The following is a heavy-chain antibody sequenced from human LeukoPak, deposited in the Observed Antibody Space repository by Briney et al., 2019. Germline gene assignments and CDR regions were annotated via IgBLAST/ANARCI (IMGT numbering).Heavy chain of an antibody. V-gene: IGHV4-30-4*01. CDR1: GGSISSGDYY. Sequence: SQTLSLTCTVSGGSISSGDYYWSWIRQPPGKGLEWIGYIYYSGSTNYNPSLKSRVTISVDTSKNQFSLKLSSVTAADTAVYYCARDSQTTVLTALSLWGQGTLVTVSP. CDR2: IYYSGST. J-gene: IGHJ4*02. CDR3: ARDSQTTVLTALSL. D-gene: IGHD4-23*01.